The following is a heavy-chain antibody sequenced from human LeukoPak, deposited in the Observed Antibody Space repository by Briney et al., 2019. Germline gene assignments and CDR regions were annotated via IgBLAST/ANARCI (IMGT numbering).Heavy chain of an antibody. CDR3: ARGGRQLWLDYYYGMDV. CDR1: GGSISSYY. V-gene: IGHV4-59*01. CDR2: IYYSGST. D-gene: IGHD5-18*01. Sequence: SGTLSLTCTVSGGSISSYYWSWIRQPPGKGLEWIGYIYYSGSTNYNPSLKSRVTISVDTSKNQFSLKLSSVTAADTAVYYCARGGRQLWLDYYYGMDVWGQGTTVTVSS. J-gene: IGHJ6*02.